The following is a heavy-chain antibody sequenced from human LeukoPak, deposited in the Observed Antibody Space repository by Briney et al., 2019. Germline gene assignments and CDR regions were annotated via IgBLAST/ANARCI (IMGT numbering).Heavy chain of an antibody. V-gene: IGHV3-30*03. CDR3: AIYGSGETDY. D-gene: IGHD3-10*01. CDR1: GFTFSSYG. J-gene: IGHJ4*02. CDR2: ISYDGSNK. Sequence: PGRSLRLSCAASGFTFSSYGMRWVRQAPGKGLEWVAVISYDGSNKYYADSVKGRFAISRDNSKNTLYLQMNSLRAEDTAVYYCAIYGSGETDYWGQGTLVTVSS.